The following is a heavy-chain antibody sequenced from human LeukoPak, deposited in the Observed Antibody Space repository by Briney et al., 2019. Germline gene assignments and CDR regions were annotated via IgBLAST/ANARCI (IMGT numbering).Heavy chain of an antibody. Sequence: GASVKVSCKESGYTFIGYYIHWLRQAPGQGLEWMGWINPGNGGTNYAQRFQGRVAMTRDTSISTAYMEMSRLTFDDTAVYYCASGPTLGTTHPYFDYRGQGTLVTVSS. CDR3: ASGPTLGTTHPYFDY. J-gene: IGHJ4*02. CDR1: GYTFIGYY. V-gene: IGHV1-2*02. D-gene: IGHD1-1*01. CDR2: INPGNGGT.